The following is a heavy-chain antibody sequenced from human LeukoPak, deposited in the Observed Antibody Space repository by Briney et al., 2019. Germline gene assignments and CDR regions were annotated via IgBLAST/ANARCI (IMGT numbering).Heavy chain of an antibody. Sequence: GGSLRLSCAASGFAFKRYAMHWVRQAPGKGLEWVAVISYDGSNIYDANSVEGRFTISRDNSKNTLYLQMNSLRAEDTAVYYCARDLALATYYYDSSGYPDAFDIWGQGTMVTVSS. V-gene: IGHV3-30*04. CDR1: GFAFKRYA. J-gene: IGHJ3*02. CDR3: ARDLALATYYYDSSGYPDAFDI. D-gene: IGHD3-22*01. CDR2: ISYDGSNI.